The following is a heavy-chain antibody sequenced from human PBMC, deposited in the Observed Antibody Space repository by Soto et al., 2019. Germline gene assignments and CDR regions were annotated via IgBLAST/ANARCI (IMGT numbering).Heavy chain of an antibody. CDR3: ARDNGYDAATLDY. CDR2: IYPGDSDT. J-gene: IGHJ4*02. D-gene: IGHD5-12*01. Sequence: GESLKISCKGSGYSFTDYWIGWVRQMPGKGLEWMGIIYPGDSDTRYNPSFQGQVTISRDNSKNTLYLQMNSLRADDTAVYYCARDNGYDAATLDYWGQGTLVTAPQ. V-gene: IGHV5-51*01. CDR1: GYSFTDYW.